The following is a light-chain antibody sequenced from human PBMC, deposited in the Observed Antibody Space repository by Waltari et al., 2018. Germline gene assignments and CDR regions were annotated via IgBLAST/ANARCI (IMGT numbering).Light chain of an antibody. CDR3: QVWHTTSAVV. J-gene: IGLJ2*01. Sequence: SYVLSQPPSVSVAPGQTARITCWGNNIGDKSWHWYQQKPGQAPVLVVYDETDRPSGIPERFSGSNSGNTATLTITRVAAGDEADYFCQVWHTTSAVVFGGGTKLTVL. CDR1: NIGDKS. V-gene: IGLV3-21*02. CDR2: DET.